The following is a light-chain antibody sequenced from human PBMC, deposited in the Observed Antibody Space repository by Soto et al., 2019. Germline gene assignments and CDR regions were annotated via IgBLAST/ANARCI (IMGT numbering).Light chain of an antibody. J-gene: IGKJ5*01. V-gene: IGKV1-8*01. CDR1: QGISSY. CDR2: AAS. CDR3: QQSYSSLT. Sequence: AIRMTRSPSSLSASTEDRVTITCRASQGISSYLAWYQQTPGKAPKVLIYAASSLQSGVPSRFSGSASGTDSTLTISSLKPEDFATYYCQQSYSSLTFGQGTRLEIK.